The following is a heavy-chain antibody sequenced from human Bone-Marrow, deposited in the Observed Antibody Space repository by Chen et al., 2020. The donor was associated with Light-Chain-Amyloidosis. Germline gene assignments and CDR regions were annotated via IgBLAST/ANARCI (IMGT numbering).Heavy chain of an antibody. J-gene: IGHJ4*02. V-gene: IGHV5-51*01. CDR1: GYTLPNYW. D-gene: IGHD5-12*01. Sequence: EVKLEQSGPEVKKTGESLKISCKGSGYTLPNYWIGWVRQMPGNGQEWMGVIYPDDSDARYTPSFEDQVTISADNSFTTAYLQWRSLKASDTPMYYCARRRYGYNFDYWGQGTLVTVSS. CDR2: IYPDDSDA. CDR3: ARRRYGYNFDY.